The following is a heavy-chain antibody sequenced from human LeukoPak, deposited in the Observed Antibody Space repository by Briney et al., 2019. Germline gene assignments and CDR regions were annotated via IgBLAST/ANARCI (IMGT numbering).Heavy chain of an antibody. V-gene: IGHV4-31*03. CDR3: ARGPWGSSTSWGDYYYGMDV. Sequence: SETLSLTCTVSGGSISSGGYYWSWIRQHPGKGLEWIGYIYYSGSTYYNPSLKSRVTISVDTSKNQFSLKLSSVTAADTAVDYCARGPWGSSTSWGDYYYGMDVWGQGTTVTVSS. D-gene: IGHD2-2*01. CDR1: GGSISSGGYY. CDR2: IYYSGST. J-gene: IGHJ6*02.